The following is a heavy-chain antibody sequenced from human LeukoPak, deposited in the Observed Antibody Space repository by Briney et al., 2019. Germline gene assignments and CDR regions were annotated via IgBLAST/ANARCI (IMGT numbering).Heavy chain of an antibody. Sequence: SETLSLTCTVSGGSISSSSYYWGWIRQPPGKGLEWIGSIYYDGSTYYNPSLKSRVTISVDTSKNQFSLKLSSVTAADTAVYYCARVLDSSGYYYGFDPWGQGTLVTVSS. CDR3: ARVLDSSGYYYGFDP. CDR2: IYYDGST. CDR1: GGSISSSSYY. J-gene: IGHJ5*02. D-gene: IGHD3-22*01. V-gene: IGHV4-39*01.